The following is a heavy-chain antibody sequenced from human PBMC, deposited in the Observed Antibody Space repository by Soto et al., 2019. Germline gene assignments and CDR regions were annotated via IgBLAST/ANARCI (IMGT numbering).Heavy chain of an antibody. CDR3: ARELVVVTAILAARAFDI. CDR2: IYYSGST. CDR1: GGSVSSGSYY. V-gene: IGHV4-61*01. J-gene: IGHJ3*02. D-gene: IGHD2-21*02. Sequence: NPSETLSLTCTVSGGSVSSGSYYWSWIRQPPGKGLEWIGYIYYSGSTNYNPSLKSRVTISVDTSKNQFSLKLSSVTAADTAVYYCARELVVVTAILAARAFDIWGQGTMVTVSS.